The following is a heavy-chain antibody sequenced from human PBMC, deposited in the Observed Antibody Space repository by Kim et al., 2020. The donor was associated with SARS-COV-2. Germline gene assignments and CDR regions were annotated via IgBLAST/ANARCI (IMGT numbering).Heavy chain of an antibody. CDR1: AYTFSSYA. CDR2: ISHDGSNK. CDR3: AKPLCSGGNCYYAFDI. J-gene: IGHJ3*02. Sequence: GGSLRLSCATSAYTFSSYAMHWVRQAPGKGLEWVAFISHDGSNKYYADSVKDRFTISRDNSKDTLYLQMNSLRAEDTAVYYCAKPLCSGGNCYYAFDIWGQGTMVIVSS. D-gene: IGHD2-15*01. V-gene: IGHV3-30*18.